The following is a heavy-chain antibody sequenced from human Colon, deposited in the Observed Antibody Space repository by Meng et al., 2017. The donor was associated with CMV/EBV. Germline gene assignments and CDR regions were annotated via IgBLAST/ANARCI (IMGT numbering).Heavy chain of an antibody. D-gene: IGHD2-2*01. Sequence: GESLKISCTASGFTFNNYVMAWVRQAPGKGLEWVSGISGSGGTTYYADSVKGRFTISRDNSKNTLHLQMNGLRAEDTAVYYCARDDYCSTTSCYLSAWGQGTLVTVSS. J-gene: IGHJ5*02. CDR3: ARDDYCSTTSCYLSA. CDR2: ISGSGGTT. V-gene: IGHV3-23*01. CDR1: GFTFNNYV.